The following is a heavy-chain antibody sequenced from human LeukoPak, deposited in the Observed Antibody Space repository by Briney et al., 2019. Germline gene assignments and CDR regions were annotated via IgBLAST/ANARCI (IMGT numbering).Heavy chain of an antibody. CDR1: GFTFSSYA. V-gene: IGHV3-23*01. D-gene: IGHD5-12*01. CDR2: ISGSGGST. CDR3: AKRSDYSGYDYDLDY. J-gene: IGHJ4*02. Sequence: GGSLRLSCAASGFTFSSYAMSWVRQAPGKGLGWVSVISGSGGSTYYADSVKGRFTISRDNSKNTLYLQMNRLRAEDTAVYSCAKRSDYSGYDYDLDYWGQGTLVTVSS.